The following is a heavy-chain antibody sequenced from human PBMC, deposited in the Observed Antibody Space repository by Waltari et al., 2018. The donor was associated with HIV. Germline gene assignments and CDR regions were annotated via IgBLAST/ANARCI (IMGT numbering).Heavy chain of an antibody. V-gene: IGHV4-39*01. CDR1: GGSISSSSYY. CDR2: IYYSGST. CDR3: ARHIYGYSSSWYVPNWFDP. Sequence: LQLQESGPGLVKPSETLSLTCTVSGGSISSSSYYWGWIRQPPGKGLEWFGSIYYSGSTYYNPSLRSRVTISVDTSKNQFSLKLSSVTAADTAVYYCARHIYGYSSSWYVPNWFDPWGQGTLVTVSS. J-gene: IGHJ5*02. D-gene: IGHD6-13*01.